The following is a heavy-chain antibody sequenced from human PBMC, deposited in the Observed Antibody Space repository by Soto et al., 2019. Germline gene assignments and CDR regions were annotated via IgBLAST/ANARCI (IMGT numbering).Heavy chain of an antibody. Sequence: PSATLSLTCTVSGGSISSGGYYWSWIRQHPGKGLEWIGYIYYSGSTYYNPSLKSRVTISVDTSKNQFSLKLSSVTAADTAVYYCASGRDYYGSGSPLNWFDPWGQGTLVTVSS. J-gene: IGHJ5*02. CDR2: IYYSGST. CDR1: GGSISSGGYY. CDR3: ASGRDYYGSGSPLNWFDP. V-gene: IGHV4-31*03. D-gene: IGHD3-10*01.